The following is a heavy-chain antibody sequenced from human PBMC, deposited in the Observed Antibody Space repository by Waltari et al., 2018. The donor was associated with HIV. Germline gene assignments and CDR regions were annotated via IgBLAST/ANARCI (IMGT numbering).Heavy chain of an antibody. Sequence: EVQLVEAGGGLVQPGGSRGRSCVASGFLVGGXXXXXVRQGPGRRLEWVSSISGNSDDFYYADSVKGRFTISRDNTKNSLYLQMNTLTAEDTAIYYCARKYCTSVNCKSLDSWGQGTLVTVSS. CDR3: ARKYCTSVNCKSLDS. CDR2: ISGNSDDF. V-gene: IGHV3-21*04. J-gene: IGHJ4*02. D-gene: IGHD2-8*02. CDR1: GFLVGGXX.